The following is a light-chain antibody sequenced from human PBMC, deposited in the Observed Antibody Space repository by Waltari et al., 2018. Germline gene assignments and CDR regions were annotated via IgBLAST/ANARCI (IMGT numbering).Light chain of an antibody. CDR3: QQYNHWPPYT. CDR2: GAS. Sequence: EVVMTQFPATLSVSLGGRAALSCRASQSVGSNLAWYQQQPGQAPRLLIHGASTRATGIPDRFSGSGSGTDFTLTINSLQSEDFAIYYCQQYNHWPPYTFGQGTKLEI. CDR1: QSVGSN. J-gene: IGKJ2*01. V-gene: IGKV3-15*01.